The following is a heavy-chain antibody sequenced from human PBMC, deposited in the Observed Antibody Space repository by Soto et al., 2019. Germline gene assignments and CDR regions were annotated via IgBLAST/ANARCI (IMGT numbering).Heavy chain of an antibody. D-gene: IGHD6-19*01. J-gene: IGHJ5*02. V-gene: IGHV4-34*01. CDR3: ARDSLGIAVLGTGRSKNNWFDP. Sequence: QVQLQQWGAGLLKPSETLSLTCAVYGGSFSGYYWSWIRQPPGKGLEWIGEINHSGSTNYNPSLKSRVTISIDTSKNQFSLKLSSVTAADTAIYYCARDSLGIAVLGTGRSKNNWFDPWDQGTLVTVSS. CDR1: GGSFSGYY. CDR2: INHSGST.